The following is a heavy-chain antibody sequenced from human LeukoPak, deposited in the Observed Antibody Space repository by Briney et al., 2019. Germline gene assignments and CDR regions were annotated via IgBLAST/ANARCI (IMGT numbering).Heavy chain of an antibody. CDR1: GFNSYG. V-gene: IGHV3-30*02. J-gene: IGHJ4*02. Sequence: GGSLRLSCAASGFNSYGIHWVRQAPGKGLQWVTFIRFDGSYTYYEGSVKGRFTISRDNSKNTLYLQMNSLRAEDTAVYYCAREYTLYRSGWFLDYWGQGTVVTVSS. CDR3: AREYTLYRSGWFLDY. CDR2: IRFDGSYT. D-gene: IGHD6-19*01.